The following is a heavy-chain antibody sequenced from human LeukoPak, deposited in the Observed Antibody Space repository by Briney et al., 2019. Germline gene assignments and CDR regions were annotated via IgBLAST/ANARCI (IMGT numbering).Heavy chain of an antibody. CDR3: ARGDGTYYYDSSGYGYAFDI. D-gene: IGHD3-22*01. Sequence: PSETLSLTCTVSGGSISSYYWSWIRQPPGKGLEWIGYIYYSGSTNYNPSLKSRVTISVDTSKNQFSLKLSSVTAAGTAVYYCARGDGTYYYDSSGYGYAFDIWGQGTMVTVSS. J-gene: IGHJ3*02. V-gene: IGHV4-59*12. CDR1: GGSISSYY. CDR2: IYYSGST.